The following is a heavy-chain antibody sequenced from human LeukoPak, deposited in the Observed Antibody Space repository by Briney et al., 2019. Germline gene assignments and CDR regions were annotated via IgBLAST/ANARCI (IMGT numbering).Heavy chain of an antibody. Sequence: SETLSLTCTVSGGSIRSYYWSWIRQPPGKGLEWIGYRHHSWSTKHNPYLKSRVTISVDTSKSQFPLKLSSVTAADTAVYYCARHAAVEGSSGWSPLWWFDPWGQGTLVTVSS. CDR3: ARHAAVEGSSGWSPLWWFDP. D-gene: IGHD6-19*01. J-gene: IGHJ5*02. CDR2: RHHSWST. V-gene: IGHV4-59*08. CDR1: GGSIRSYY.